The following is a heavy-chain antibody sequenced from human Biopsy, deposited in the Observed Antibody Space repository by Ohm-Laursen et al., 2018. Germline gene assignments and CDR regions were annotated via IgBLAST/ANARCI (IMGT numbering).Heavy chain of an antibody. CDR2: IYYSGNS. V-gene: IGHV4-59*01. CDR1: GGSINNFY. J-gene: IGHJ3*01. CDR3: ARVRVWADSEGAFDP. Sequence: TLSLTCIVSGGSINNFYWSWIRQPPGKGLECIGIIYYSGNSKYNPSLKSRVTISVDTFRNQFSLKLSSVTAADTAVYYCARVRVWADSEGAFDPWGQGTMVTVSS. D-gene: IGHD1-26*01.